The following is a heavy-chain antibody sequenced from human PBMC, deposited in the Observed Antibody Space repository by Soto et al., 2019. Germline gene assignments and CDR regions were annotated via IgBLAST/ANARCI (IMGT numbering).Heavy chain of an antibody. CDR3: VHRRDGYNSAFFDY. CDR2: IIRIFHTP. D-gene: IGHD5-12*01. V-gene: IGHV1-69*13. CDR1: GGTFSSYA. J-gene: IGHJ4*02. Sequence: ASVKVSCKASGGTFSSYAFSWVRQAPGQGLEWMGGIIRIFHTPTYAQKFQGRVTITADESTSTAYMELISLRSDDTAVYYCVHRRDGYNSAFFDYWGQGTLVTVSS.